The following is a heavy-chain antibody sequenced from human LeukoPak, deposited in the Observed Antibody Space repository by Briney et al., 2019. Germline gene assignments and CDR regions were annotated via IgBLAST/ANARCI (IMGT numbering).Heavy chain of an antibody. CDR1: GGSISSYY. CDR3: ARDLGIAAAGPDY. Sequence: SETLSLTCTVSGGSISSYYWSWIRQPPGKGLEWIGSIYYSGSTYYNPSLKSRVTISVDTSKNQFSLKLSSVTAADTAVYYCARDLGIAAAGPDYWGQGTLVTVSS. D-gene: IGHD6-13*01. CDR2: IYYSGST. V-gene: IGHV4-39*02. J-gene: IGHJ4*02.